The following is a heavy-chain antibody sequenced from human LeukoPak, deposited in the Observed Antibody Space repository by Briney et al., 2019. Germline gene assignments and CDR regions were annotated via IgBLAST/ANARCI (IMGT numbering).Heavy chain of an antibody. Sequence: GESLKISSKGSGYSINNYWIGWVRQMPGKGLEWMGIIYPADSDIRYSPSFQGQVTISADKSISTAYLQWSSLKASDTAMYYCARDSGVTPGYFDYWGQGTLVTVSS. J-gene: IGHJ4*02. CDR2: IYPADSDI. CDR3: ARDSGVTPGYFDY. D-gene: IGHD4-23*01. CDR1: GYSINNYW. V-gene: IGHV5-51*01.